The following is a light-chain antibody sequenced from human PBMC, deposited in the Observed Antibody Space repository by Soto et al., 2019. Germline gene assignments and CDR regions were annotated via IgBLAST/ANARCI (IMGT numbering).Light chain of an antibody. CDR2: GAS. J-gene: IGKJ1*01. V-gene: IGKV1-8*01. CDR3: QHYKNYPWT. CDR1: QAVGRN. Sequence: AIRMTQSPSSLSASAGDRVAIACRASQAVGRNLAWYQQKPGQAPKLLIYGASTLQSGVPSRFSGGGSGTDFTLTINWLQSEDFATYYCQHYKNYPWTFGQGTKVEIK.